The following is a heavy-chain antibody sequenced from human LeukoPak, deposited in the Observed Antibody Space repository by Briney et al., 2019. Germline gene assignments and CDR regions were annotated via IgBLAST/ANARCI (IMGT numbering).Heavy chain of an antibody. J-gene: IGHJ4*02. CDR1: GFTFSRHG. Sequence: GGSLRLSCAASGFTFSRHGMHWVRQAPGKGLEWVALIRYDGSEKYYADSVEGRFTISKDNSRDTLYLEMDSLRVDDTAVYYCARETGIIGRDSRVDYWGQGALVTVSS. CDR3: ARETGIIGRDSRVDY. V-gene: IGHV3-33*01. CDR2: IRYDGSEK. D-gene: IGHD1-20*01.